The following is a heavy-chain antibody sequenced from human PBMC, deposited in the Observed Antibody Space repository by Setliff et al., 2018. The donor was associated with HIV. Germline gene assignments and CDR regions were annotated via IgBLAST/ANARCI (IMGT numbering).Heavy chain of an antibody. CDR3: ARGPYYDSNGYHLSSDY. Sequence: ASVKVSCKASGYTFSNYDINWVRQATGQGLEWMAWMNPNSGNTGYAQKFQGRVTLTRDTSISTAYMELSSLRSEGTAVYYCARGPYYDSNGYHLSSDYWGQGTLVTVSS. J-gene: IGHJ4*02. CDR2: MNPNSGNT. CDR1: GYTFSNYD. V-gene: IGHV1-8*02. D-gene: IGHD3-22*01.